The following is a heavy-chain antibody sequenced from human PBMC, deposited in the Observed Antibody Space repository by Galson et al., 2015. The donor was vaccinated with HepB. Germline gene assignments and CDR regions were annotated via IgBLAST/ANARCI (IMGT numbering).Heavy chain of an antibody. V-gene: IGHV6-1*01. J-gene: IGHJ6*03. D-gene: IGHD1-1*01. CDR3: ARDTGTTRYYYYYYMDV. Sequence: CAISGDSVSSNSAAWNWIRQSPSRGLEWLGRTYYRSKWYNDYAVSMKSRITINPDTSKNQFSLQLNSVTPEDTAVYYCARDTGTTRYYYYYYMDVWGKGTTVTVSS. CDR2: TYYRSKWYN. CDR1: GDSVSSNSAA.